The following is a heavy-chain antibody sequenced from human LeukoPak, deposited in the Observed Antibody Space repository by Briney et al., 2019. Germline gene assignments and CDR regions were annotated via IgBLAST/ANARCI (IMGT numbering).Heavy chain of an antibody. Sequence: SETLSLTCTVSGGSISSHYWSWLRQSAVKGLEWIGRIYNTGSTNYNPSLKSRVTMSIDTSKNQFSLKVSSVTAADTAVYYCATSIAAAGWLEVAFFTCVQGTMVNVSS. CDR1: GGSISSHY. CDR3: ATSIAAAGWLEVAFFT. V-gene: IGHV4-4*07. J-gene: IGHJ3*02. D-gene: IGHD6-13*01. CDR2: IYNTGST.